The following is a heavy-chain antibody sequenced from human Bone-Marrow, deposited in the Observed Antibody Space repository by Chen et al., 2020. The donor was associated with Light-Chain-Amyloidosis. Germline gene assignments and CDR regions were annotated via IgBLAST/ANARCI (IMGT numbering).Heavy chain of an antibody. V-gene: IGHV3-7*01. CDR1: GFSFRSYW. CDR2: MKEDGSEK. CDR3: AGDRGWFDP. Sequence: EVQLVGSGGGLVQPGGSLRLSCAASGFSFRSYWMTWVRQVSGKGLEWVAKMKEDGSEKYYVDSVKGRFTISRDNAKNSLYLQMNNLRVEDTAVYYCAGDRGWFDPWGQGTLVTVSS. J-gene: IGHJ5*02.